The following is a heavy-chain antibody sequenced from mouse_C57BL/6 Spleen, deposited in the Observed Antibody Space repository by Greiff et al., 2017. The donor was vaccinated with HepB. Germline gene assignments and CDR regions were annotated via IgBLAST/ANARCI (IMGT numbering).Heavy chain of an antibody. Sequence: VQLQQSGAELVKPGASVKISCKASGYAFSSYWMNWVKQRPGKGLEWIGQIYPGDGDTKYNGKFKGKATLTADKSSRTAYMQRSSLTSEDSAVYFCARPYGIHPFDYWGQGTTLTVSS. D-gene: IGHD1-1*01. V-gene: IGHV1-80*01. J-gene: IGHJ2*01. CDR1: GYAFSSYW. CDR3: ARPYGIHPFDY. CDR2: IYPGDGDT.